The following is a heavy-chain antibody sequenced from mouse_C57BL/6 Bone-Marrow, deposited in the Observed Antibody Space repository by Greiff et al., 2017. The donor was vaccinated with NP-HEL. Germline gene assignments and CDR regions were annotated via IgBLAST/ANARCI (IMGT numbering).Heavy chain of an antibody. CDR3: AWYFDV. CDR2: ISSGSSTI. J-gene: IGHJ1*03. Sequence: VQLKESGGGLVKPGGSLKLSCAASGFTFSDYGMHWVRQAPEKGLEWVAYISSGSSTIYYADTVKGRFTISRDNAKNTLFLQMTSLRSEDTAMYYCAWYFDVWGTGTTVTVSS. CDR1: GFTFSDYG. V-gene: IGHV5-17*01.